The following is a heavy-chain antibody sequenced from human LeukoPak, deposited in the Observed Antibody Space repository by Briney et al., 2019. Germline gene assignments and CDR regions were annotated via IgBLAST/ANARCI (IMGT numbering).Heavy chain of an antibody. CDR3: AMATTAMLSYYFDS. CDR2: IYPGDSDT. V-gene: IGHV5-51*01. CDR1: GYSFTSYW. J-gene: IGHJ4*02. D-gene: IGHD5-18*01. Sequence: GESLKISCKGSGYSFTSYWIGWVRLMPGKGLEWMGIIYPGDSDTRYSPSFQGQVTISADKSISTAHLQWSSLKASDTAIYYCAMATTAMLSYYFDSWGQGTLVTVSS.